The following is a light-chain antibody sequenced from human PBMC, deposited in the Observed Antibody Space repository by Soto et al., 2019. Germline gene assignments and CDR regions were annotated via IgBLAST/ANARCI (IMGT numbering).Light chain of an antibody. Sequence: EIVLTQSPGTLSMSPGERATLSCRASQSISSNYLAWYQQKPGQPPRLLIYGASSRATGIPDRFSGSGSATDFTLTISRLEAEDFAVYYCQQYGSSPRTFGQGTKVEFK. CDR3: QQYGSSPRT. V-gene: IGKV3-20*01. J-gene: IGKJ1*01. CDR2: GAS. CDR1: QSISSNY.